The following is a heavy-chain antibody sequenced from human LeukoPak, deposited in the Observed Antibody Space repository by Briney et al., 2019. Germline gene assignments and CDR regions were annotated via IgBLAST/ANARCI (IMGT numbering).Heavy chain of an antibody. CDR2: IKQDGSKK. V-gene: IGHV3-7*01. D-gene: IGHD4-17*01. CDR3: ATSSTVTTV. J-gene: IGHJ4*02. CDR1: GFPFSSYW. Sequence: GGSLRLSRVASGFPFSSYWMTWVRQAPGKGLEWVANIKQDGSKKSYVDSVKGRFTISRDNAKNSLYLQMNSLRAEDTAVYYCATSSTVTTVWGQGTLVTVSS.